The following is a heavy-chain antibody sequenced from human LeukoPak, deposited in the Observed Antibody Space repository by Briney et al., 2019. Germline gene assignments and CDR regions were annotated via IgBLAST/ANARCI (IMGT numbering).Heavy chain of an antibody. CDR1: GGSITSTLYY. D-gene: IGHD3-3*01. CDR2: IYYSGST. V-gene: IGHV4-61*05. CDR3: ARVPTDDSEGAFDI. J-gene: IGHJ3*02. Sequence: PSETLSLTCTVSGGSITSTLYYWGWFRQSSGKGLEWIGYIYYSGSTNYNPSLKSRVTISVDTSKNQFSLKLSSVTAADTAVYYCARVPTDDSEGAFDIWGQGTMVTVSS.